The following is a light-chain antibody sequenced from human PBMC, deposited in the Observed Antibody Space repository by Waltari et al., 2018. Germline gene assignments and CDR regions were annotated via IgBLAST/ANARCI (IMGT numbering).Light chain of an antibody. V-gene: IGLV2-14*03. J-gene: IGLJ2*01. CDR2: DVN. CDR1: SSDSGGYEY. Sequence: SALTQPDSVSGSPGQSITISCSGISSDSGGYEYVSWYQQHPGKAPKVIIYDVNNRPSGVSNRFSGSKSGSSASLTISGLQAEDEADYYCSSITSSTTGIFGGGTKVTVL. CDR3: SSITSSTTGI.